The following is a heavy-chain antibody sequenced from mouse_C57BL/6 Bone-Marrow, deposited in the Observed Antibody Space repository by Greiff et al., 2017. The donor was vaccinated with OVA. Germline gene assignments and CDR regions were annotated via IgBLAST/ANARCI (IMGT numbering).Heavy chain of an antibody. Sequence: QVQLTESGAELVRPGTSVKMSCKASGYTFPNYWIGWATQRPGHGLEWIGDIYPGGGYTNYNEKFKGTSTMTVHQSYSTAYMQCSSLTSEDAAIYYCATITTVVGSFDYWGQGTTLTVSS. J-gene: IGHJ2*01. D-gene: IGHD1-1*01. CDR1: GYTFPNYW. CDR2: IYPGGGYT. V-gene: IGHV1-63*01. CDR3: ATITTVVGSFDY.